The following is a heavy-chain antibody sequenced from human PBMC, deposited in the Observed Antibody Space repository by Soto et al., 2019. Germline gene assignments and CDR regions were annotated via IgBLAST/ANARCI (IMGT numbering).Heavy chain of an antibody. CDR1: GFTFSSYG. CDR2: IWYDGSNK. J-gene: IGHJ4*02. V-gene: IGHV3-33*01. CDR3: ARDKGLSQNFDY. Sequence: GGSLRLSCAASGFTFSSYGMHWVRQAPGKGLEWVAVIWYDGSNKYYADSVKGRFTISRDNSKNTLYLQMNSLRAEDTAVYYCARDKGLSQNFDYWGQGTLVTVSS.